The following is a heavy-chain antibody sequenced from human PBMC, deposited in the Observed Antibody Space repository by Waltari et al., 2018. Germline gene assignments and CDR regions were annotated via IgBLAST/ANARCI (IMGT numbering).Heavy chain of an antibody. CDR2: FDPEDGET. V-gene: IGHV1-24*01. D-gene: IGHD2-21*01. CDR1: GYTLTELS. J-gene: IGHJ3*02. Sequence: QVQLVQSGAEVKKPGASVKVSCKVSGYTLTELSMHWVRQAPGQGLEWMGGFDPEDGETIYAQKFQGRVTMTEDTSTDTAYMELSSLRSEDTAVYYCATDLRYCGGDCYQNAFDIWGQGTMVTVSS. CDR3: ATDLRYCGGDCYQNAFDI.